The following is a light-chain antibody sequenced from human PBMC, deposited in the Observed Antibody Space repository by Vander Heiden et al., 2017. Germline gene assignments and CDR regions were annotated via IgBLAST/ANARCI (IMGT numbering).Light chain of an antibody. V-gene: IGKV3-15*01. J-gene: IGKJ1*01. Sequence: EIVMTQSPATLSVSPGERATLSCRASQRVSSNLAWYQQKPGQAPRLLIYGASTRATGIPARFSGSGSGTEFTLTISSLQSEDFAVYYCQQDNNCPQAFGQGTKVEIK. CDR1: QRVSSN. CDR2: GAS. CDR3: QQDNNCPQA.